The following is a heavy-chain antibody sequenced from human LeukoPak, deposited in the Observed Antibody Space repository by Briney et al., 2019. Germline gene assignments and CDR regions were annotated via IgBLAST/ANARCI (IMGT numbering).Heavy chain of an antibody. D-gene: IGHD2-15*01. J-gene: IGHJ5*02. CDR2: INHSGST. Sequence: KPSETLSLTCAVYGGSFSGYYWSWIRQPQGKGLEWMGEINHSGSTNYNPSLKSRVTISVDTSKNQFSLKLSSVTAADTAGYYCARVDIVVVVAATHHWFDPWGQGTLATVSS. CDR3: ARVDIVVVVAATHHWFDP. CDR1: GGSFSGYY. V-gene: IGHV4-34*01.